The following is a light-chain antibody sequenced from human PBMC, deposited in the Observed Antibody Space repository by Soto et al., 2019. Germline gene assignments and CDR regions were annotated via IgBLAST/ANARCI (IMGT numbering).Light chain of an antibody. CDR3: LQHNSNTLT. J-gene: IGKJ5*01. CDR2: AXS. CDR1: QDIRYA. V-gene: IGKV1-17*01. Sequence: IKVTQSPSSLSASLXDRVPITSHASQDIRYALGXXQQXXGXAPKXXXYAXSRLQSGVPSRFSGSGSGTEFTLTSSGLQPDDCANYYCLQHNSNTLTFGQGTRLEIK.